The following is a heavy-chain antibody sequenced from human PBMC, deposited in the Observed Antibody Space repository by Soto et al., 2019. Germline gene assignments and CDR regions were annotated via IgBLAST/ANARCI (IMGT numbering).Heavy chain of an antibody. D-gene: IGHD3-9*01. Sequence: QVQLQESGPGLVKPSQTLSLTCTVSGGSISSGGYYWSWIRQHPGKGLEWIGYIYYRGRTYYNPSLKCRVTKSVDPSKNQFSLKLSSVTAADTAVYYCARRARYFYWLYYGMDVWGQGTTVTVSS. CDR1: GGSISSGGYY. V-gene: IGHV4-31*03. J-gene: IGHJ6*02. CDR3: ARRARYFYWLYYGMDV. CDR2: IYYRGRT.